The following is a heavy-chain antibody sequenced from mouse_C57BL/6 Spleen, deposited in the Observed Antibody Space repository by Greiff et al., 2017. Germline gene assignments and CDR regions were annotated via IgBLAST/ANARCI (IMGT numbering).Heavy chain of an antibody. J-gene: IGHJ1*03. D-gene: IGHD1-1*01. V-gene: IGHV1-9*01. CDR2: ILPGSGST. CDR3: ATHYFGSSPGV. CDR1: GYAFTGYW. Sequence: QVQLKQSGAELMKPGASVKLSCKATGYAFTGYWIEWVKQRPGHGLEWIGEILPGSGSTNYNEKFKGKATLTADTSSNTAYMQLSSLTTEDSAIYYCATHYFGSSPGVWGTGTTVTVSS.